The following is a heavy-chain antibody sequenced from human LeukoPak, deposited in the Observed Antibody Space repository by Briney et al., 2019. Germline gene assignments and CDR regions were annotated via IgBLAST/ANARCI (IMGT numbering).Heavy chain of an antibody. CDR2: IYHSGTT. CDR1: GAFITNSHW. V-gene: IGHV4-4*02. J-gene: IGHJ4*02. D-gene: IGHD4-17*01. Sequence: PSETLSLTCAVSGAFITNSHWWSWARQPPGKGLEWIGEIYHSGTTNYNPSLKSRVTMSVDKSKNQFSLKLSSVTAADTAVYYCATYFYGEYGSYYFDYWGRGTLVTVSS. CDR3: ATYFYGEYGSYYFDY.